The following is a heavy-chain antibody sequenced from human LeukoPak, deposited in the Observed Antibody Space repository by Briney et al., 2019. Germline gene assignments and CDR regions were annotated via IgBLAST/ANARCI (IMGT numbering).Heavy chain of an antibody. CDR2: ISYDGSNK. CDR1: GFTFSSYA. J-gene: IGHJ4*02. D-gene: IGHD3-3*01. V-gene: IGHV3-30*04. Sequence: GGSLRLSCAASGFTFSSYAMHWVRKAPGKGLEWVAVISYDGSNKYYADSVKGRFTISRDNSKNTLYLQMNSLRAEDTAVYYCAHDFWSGYGNVGVAYWGQGTLVTVSS. CDR3: AHDFWSGYGNVGVAY.